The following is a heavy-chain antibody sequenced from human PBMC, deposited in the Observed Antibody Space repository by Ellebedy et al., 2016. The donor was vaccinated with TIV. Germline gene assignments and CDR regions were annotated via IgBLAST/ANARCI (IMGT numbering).Heavy chain of an antibody. D-gene: IGHD4-17*01. CDR3: AKDPGNGDYPVYFDY. J-gene: IGHJ4*02. V-gene: IGHV3-30*18. Sequence: GGSLRLSCAASGFTFSSYGMHWVRQAPGKGLEWVAVISYDGSNKYYADSVKGRFTISRDNSKNTLYLQMNSLRAEDTAVYYCAKDPGNGDYPVYFDYWGQGTLVTVS. CDR1: GFTFSSYG. CDR2: ISYDGSNK.